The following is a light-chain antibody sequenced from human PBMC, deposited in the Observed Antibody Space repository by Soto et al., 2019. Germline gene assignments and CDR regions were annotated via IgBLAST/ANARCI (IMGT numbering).Light chain of an antibody. V-gene: IGKV1-5*03. CDR2: KAS. CDR1: QGISSW. CDR3: QQYNSYSRT. J-gene: IGKJ1*01. Sequence: DIQMTQSPSTLSASVGDRVTITCRASQGISSWLAWYQQKPGKAPKLLIYKASSLESGVPSRFSGSGSGTEFTLTISSLQPDDFATYYCQQYNSYSRTFGQGTKLDIK.